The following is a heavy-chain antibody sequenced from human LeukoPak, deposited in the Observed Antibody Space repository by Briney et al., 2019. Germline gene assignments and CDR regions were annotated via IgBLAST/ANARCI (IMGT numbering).Heavy chain of an antibody. CDR2: ITSSGDDT. D-gene: IGHD3-16*01. Sequence: PGGSLRLTRAVSGFSSSNYAMSWARQAPGKGLEWVSSITSSGDDTFYAVSVKGRFTISRDNSWDTVFLQMNSLRADDTAVYYCAFDWGFDYWGQGTLVTVSS. J-gene: IGHJ4*02. CDR3: AFDWGFDY. CDR1: GFSSSNYA. V-gene: IGHV3-23*01.